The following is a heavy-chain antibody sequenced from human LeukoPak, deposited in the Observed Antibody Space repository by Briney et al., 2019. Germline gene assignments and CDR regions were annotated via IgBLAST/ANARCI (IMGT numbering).Heavy chain of an antibody. J-gene: IGHJ4*02. D-gene: IGHD5-24*01. V-gene: IGHV3-23*01. CDR3: ARDRRGGGYNWLDYFDY. CDR1: GFTFSSYA. CDR2: ISGSGGST. Sequence: GGSLRLSCAASGFTFSSYAMSWVRQAPGKGLEWVSAISGSGGSTYYADSVKGRFTISRDNSKNTLYLQMNSLRAEDTAVYYCARDRRGGGYNWLDYFDYWGQGTLVTVSS.